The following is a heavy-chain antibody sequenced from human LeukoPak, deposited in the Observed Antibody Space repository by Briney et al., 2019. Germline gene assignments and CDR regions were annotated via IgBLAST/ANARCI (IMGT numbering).Heavy chain of an antibody. D-gene: IGHD3-22*01. J-gene: IGHJ4*02. CDR2: IYYSGST. CDR1: GGSISSYY. Sequence: PSETLSLTCTVSGGSISSYYWSWIRQPPGKGLEWIGYIYYSGSTNYNPSLKSRVTISVDTSKNQFSLKLSPVTAADTAVYYCARDFYDSSGYYRGFDYWGQGTLVTVSS. CDR3: ARDFYDSSGYYRGFDY. V-gene: IGHV4-59*01.